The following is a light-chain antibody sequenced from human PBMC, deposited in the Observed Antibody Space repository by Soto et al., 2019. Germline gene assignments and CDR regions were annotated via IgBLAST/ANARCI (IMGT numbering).Light chain of an antibody. V-gene: IGKV1-33*01. CDR2: NAS. Sequence: DIQMTQSPSSLSASVGDRVTIACQASQDITKYLNWYQQKSGKAPKLLIYNASNLETGVPSRFSGSGSGTDFTFTINNLQPQDIATYYCQQYDDLPHTFGQGTKLEIK. CDR1: QDITKY. J-gene: IGKJ2*01. CDR3: QQYDDLPHT.